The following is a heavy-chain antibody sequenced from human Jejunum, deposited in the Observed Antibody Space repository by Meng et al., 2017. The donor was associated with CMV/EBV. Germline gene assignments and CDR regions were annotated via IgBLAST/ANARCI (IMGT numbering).Heavy chain of an antibody. J-gene: IGHJ5*01. CDR1: GGSIASDDYW. CDR2: IYHKGHT. D-gene: IGHD5-24*01. V-gene: IGHV4-30-4*08. Sequence: HVLLQKSGPGLVEPSQTLSLTCTVSGGSIASDDYWWSWIRQPPGKGLEWIGYIYHKGHTYYNPSLRSRISISVDTSKNQFSLRLNSVTAADTAVYYCARDKAGYKNCDSWGQGTLVTVSS. CDR3: ARDKAGYKNCDS.